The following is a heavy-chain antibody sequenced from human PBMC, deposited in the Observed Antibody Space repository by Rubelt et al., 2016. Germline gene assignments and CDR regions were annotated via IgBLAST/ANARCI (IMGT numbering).Heavy chain of an antibody. CDR1: GGTFSSYA. CDR2: INPNSGGT. Sequence: QVQLVQSGAEVKKPGSSVKVSCKASGGTFSSYAISWVRQAPGQGLEWMGWINPNSGGTNYAQKFQGRVTMTRDTSISTAYIELSRLGSDDTAVYYCARDYCSGGSCYSVFDYWGQGTLVTVSS. D-gene: IGHD2-15*01. CDR3: ARDYCSGGSCYSVFDY. V-gene: IGHV1-2*02. J-gene: IGHJ4*02.